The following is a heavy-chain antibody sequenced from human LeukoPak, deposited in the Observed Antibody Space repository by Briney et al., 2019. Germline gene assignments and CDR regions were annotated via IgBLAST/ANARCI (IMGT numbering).Heavy chain of an antibody. Sequence: SGGSLRLSWAASGFTFSSYEMNWVRQAPGKGLGWVSYISSSGSTIYYADSVKGRFTISRDNAKNSPYLQMNSLRAEDTAVYYCARDSSSWLPGAFDIWGQGTMVTVSS. CDR2: ISSSGSTI. CDR1: GFTFSSYE. J-gene: IGHJ3*02. CDR3: ARDSSSWLPGAFDI. V-gene: IGHV3-48*03. D-gene: IGHD6-13*01.